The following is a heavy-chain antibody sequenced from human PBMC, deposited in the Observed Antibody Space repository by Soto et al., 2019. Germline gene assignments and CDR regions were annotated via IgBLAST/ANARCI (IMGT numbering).Heavy chain of an antibody. CDR3: ARGWAWGELVPGAFDY. V-gene: IGHV3-72*01. Sequence: GGTLRLSCAASGFTFRDYYMDWVRQDQGKGLEWVGRISNKANNNAYEYAASVKDRFTISRDDSKNSLSLQMNSLKTEDTAVYYCARGWAWGELVPGAFDYWGQGILVTVSS. CDR1: GFTFRDYY. D-gene: IGHD1-26*01. J-gene: IGHJ4*02. CDR2: ISNKANNNAY.